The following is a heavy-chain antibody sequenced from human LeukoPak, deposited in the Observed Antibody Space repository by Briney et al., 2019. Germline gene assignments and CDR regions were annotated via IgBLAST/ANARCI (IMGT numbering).Heavy chain of an antibody. J-gene: IGHJ4*02. CDR3: ARDGGSGSYSY. V-gene: IGHV1-69*05. CDR1: GGTFSRYA. CDR2: IIPIFGTA. Sequence: ASVKVSCKASGGTFSRYAISWVRQAPGQGLEWMGRIIPIFGTANYAQKFQGRVTITTDESTSTAYMELSSLRSEDTAVYYCARDGGSGSYSYWGQGTLVTVSS. D-gene: IGHD3-10*01.